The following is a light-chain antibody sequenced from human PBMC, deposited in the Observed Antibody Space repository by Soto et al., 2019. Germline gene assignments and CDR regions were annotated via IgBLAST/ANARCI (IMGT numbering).Light chain of an antibody. CDR1: QGIESD. J-gene: IGKJ1*01. CDR2: AAS. V-gene: IGKV1-6*01. Sequence: IQMTHSPSTLSGSVGDRVTITCRASQGIESDLSWYQQRPGKAPKLLIYAASNVHSGVPPRFSGSRSGTEFTLTISNLQPEDFASYYCLQDHDDSWTFGQGTKVDI. CDR3: LQDHDDSWT.